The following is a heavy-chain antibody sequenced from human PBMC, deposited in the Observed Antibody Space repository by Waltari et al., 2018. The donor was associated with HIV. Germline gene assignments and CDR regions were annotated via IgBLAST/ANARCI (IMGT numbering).Heavy chain of an antibody. CDR1: GFSFSDHS. V-gene: IGHV3-72*01. CDR2: SRNKANGYTT. CDR3: TRDSSGYAGFDS. D-gene: IGHD5-12*01. Sequence: EVQLVESGGGLVRTGGSLRLSCAASGFSFSDHSLDWVRQAPGKGLEWVGRSRNKANGYTTEYAASVKGRFTISRDASKNSLFLQMNSLRADDTAIYYCTRDSSGYAGFDSWGQGALVTVSS. J-gene: IGHJ4*02.